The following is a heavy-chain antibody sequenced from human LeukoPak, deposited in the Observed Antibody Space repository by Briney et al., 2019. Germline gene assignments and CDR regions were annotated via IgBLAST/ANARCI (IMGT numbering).Heavy chain of an antibody. J-gene: IGHJ5*02. Sequence: GGSLRLSCAASGFTFSKFWMHWIRQAPGKGLVWISRINGDGTTTNYADSVKGRFTVSRDNAKNTLHLQMNSLRAEDTAVYYCARDPTGVGARGSWVDPWGQGSLVTVSS. CDR2: INGDGTTT. D-gene: IGHD1-26*01. V-gene: IGHV3-74*01. CDR1: GFTFSKFW. CDR3: ARDPTGVGARGSWVDP.